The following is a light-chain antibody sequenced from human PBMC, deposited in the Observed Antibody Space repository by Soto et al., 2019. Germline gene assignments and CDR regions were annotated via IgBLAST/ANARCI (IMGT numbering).Light chain of an antibody. Sequence: QSALTQPASVSGSPGRSITISCTGTSSDVGSYNLVSWYQQHPGKAPKLMIYEGSKRPSGVSNRFSGSKSGNTASLTISGLQAEDEADYYCCSYAGSSTFLFGGGTQLTVL. CDR1: SSDVGSYNL. CDR2: EGS. J-gene: IGLJ2*01. CDR3: CSYAGSSTFL. V-gene: IGLV2-23*03.